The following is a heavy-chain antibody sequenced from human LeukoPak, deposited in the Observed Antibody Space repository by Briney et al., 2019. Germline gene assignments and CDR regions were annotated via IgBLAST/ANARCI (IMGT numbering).Heavy chain of an antibody. D-gene: IGHD3-3*01. CDR2: IYYSGST. CDR1: GGSISSYY. CDR3: ARVNHYDFWSGYYLWLDY. Sequence: SETLSLTXTVSGGSISSYYWSWIRQPPGKGLEWIGYIYYSGSTNYNPSLKSRVTISVDTSKNQFSLKLSSVTAADTAVYYCARVNHYDFWSGYYLWLDYWGQGTLVTVSS. J-gene: IGHJ4*02. V-gene: IGHV4-59*01.